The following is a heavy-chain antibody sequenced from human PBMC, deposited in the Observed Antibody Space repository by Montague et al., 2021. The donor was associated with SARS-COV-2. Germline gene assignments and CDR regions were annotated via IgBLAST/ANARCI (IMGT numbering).Heavy chain of an antibody. CDR3: ARYLPNSAGYSIDS. D-gene: IGHD4-23*01. Sequence: SLRLFCAASGFTFRSYSLTWVRQAPGKGLAWVSSISTGRGSYIWYRESVRGRFTISRDNAKNSLYLQMNSLRDEDTAVYYCARYLPNSAGYSIDSWGQGTLLTVSS. V-gene: IGHV3-21*01. CDR2: ISTGRGSYI. J-gene: IGHJ4*02. CDR1: GFTFRSYS.